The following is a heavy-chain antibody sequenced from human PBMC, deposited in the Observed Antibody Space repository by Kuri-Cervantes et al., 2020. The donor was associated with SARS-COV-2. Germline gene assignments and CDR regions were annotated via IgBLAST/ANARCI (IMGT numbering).Heavy chain of an antibody. D-gene: IGHD3-10*01. Sequence: GGSLRLSCAASGFTFSSYSMNWVRQAPGKGLEWVSSISSSSSYIYYADSVKGRFTISRDNAKNSLYLQMNSLRAEDTAVYYCARATPSGPTTPGIWGQGTMVTVSS. CDR3: ARATPSGPTTPGI. CDR1: GFTFSSYS. CDR2: ISSSSSYI. J-gene: IGHJ3*02. V-gene: IGHV3-21*01.